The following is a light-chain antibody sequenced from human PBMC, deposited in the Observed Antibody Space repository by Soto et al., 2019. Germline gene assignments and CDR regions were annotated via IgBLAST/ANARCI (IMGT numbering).Light chain of an antibody. CDR2: GAS. Sequence: EIVMTQSPATLSVSPGETVTLSCRASQSVSSNLAWYQQKPGQAPRLLIYGASTRATGIPARFSGSGSGTEFTLTISSLQSEDFAVYYCQQYNNWYTFGQGTKLEIK. V-gene: IGKV3-15*01. CDR3: QQYNNWYT. CDR1: QSVSSN. J-gene: IGKJ2*01.